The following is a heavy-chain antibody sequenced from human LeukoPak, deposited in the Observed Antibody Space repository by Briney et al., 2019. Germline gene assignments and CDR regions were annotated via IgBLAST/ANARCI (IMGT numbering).Heavy chain of an antibody. CDR3: ARDHRAISFEAGNWFDP. D-gene: IGHD3-3*02. V-gene: IGHV1-18*01. Sequence: ASVKVSCKASGYTFTSYGISWVRQAPGQGLEWVGWISAYNGNTNYAQKLQGRVTMTTDTSTSTAYMELRSLRSDDTAVYYCARDHRAISFEAGNWFDPWGQGTLVTVSS. CDR1: GYTFTSYG. J-gene: IGHJ5*02. CDR2: ISAYNGNT.